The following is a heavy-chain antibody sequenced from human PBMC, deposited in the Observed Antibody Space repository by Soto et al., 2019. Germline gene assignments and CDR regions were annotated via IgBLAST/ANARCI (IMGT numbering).Heavy chain of an antibody. CDR3: ARWSDWNDSGSPHAHFDY. Sequence: QVQLQQWGAGLLKPSETLSLTCAVYGGSFSGYYWSWIRQPPGKGLEWIGEINHSGSTNYNPSLKSRVTISVDTSKNQFSLKLSSVTAADTAVYYCARWSDWNDSGSPHAHFDYWGQGTLVTVSS. D-gene: IGHD1-1*01. V-gene: IGHV4-34*01. J-gene: IGHJ4*02. CDR1: GGSFSGYY. CDR2: INHSGST.